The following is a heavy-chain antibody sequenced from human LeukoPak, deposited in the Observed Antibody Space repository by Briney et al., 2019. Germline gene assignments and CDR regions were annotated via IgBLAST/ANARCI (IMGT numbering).Heavy chain of an antibody. V-gene: IGHV1-2*02. CDR1: GYTFTGYY. CDR3: AYDSGYDILGMDV. D-gene: IGHD5-12*01. CDR2: INPNSGGT. J-gene: IGHJ6*02. Sequence: ASVKVSCKASGYTFTGYYIHWVRQAPGQGLEWMGWINPNSGGTNYAQKFQGRVTMTRDTSISTAYMELSRLRSDDTAVYYCAYDSGYDILGMDVWGQGTTVTVSS.